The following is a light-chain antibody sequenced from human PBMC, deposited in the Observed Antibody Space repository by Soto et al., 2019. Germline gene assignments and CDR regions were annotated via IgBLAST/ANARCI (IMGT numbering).Light chain of an antibody. J-gene: IGKJ3*01. Sequence: DIQMTQSPSSLSASVGDRVTITCRASQIINTWLAWCQQKPGKAPKLVIYRSSNLVKGVPSRVSGSGSGTEFTLTVGSLEPDNFSVYYSQQDEAYSGTFGPGTKVDL. V-gene: IGKV1-5*03. CDR1: QIINTW. CDR2: RSS. CDR3: QQDEAYSGT.